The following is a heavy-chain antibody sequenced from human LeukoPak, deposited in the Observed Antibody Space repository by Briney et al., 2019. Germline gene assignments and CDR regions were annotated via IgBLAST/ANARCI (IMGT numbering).Heavy chain of an antibody. CDR2: IYYSGST. D-gene: IGHD6-25*01. CDR1: GGSISSGDYY. CDR3: ASGNIAAALDY. V-gene: IGHV4-30-4*02. J-gene: IGHJ4*02. Sequence: PSETLSLTCTVSGGSISSGDYYWSWIRQPPGKGLEWIGYIYYSGSTYYNPSLKSRVTISLDTSKNQLSLKLSSVTAADTAVYYCASGNIAAALDYWGQGTLVTVSS.